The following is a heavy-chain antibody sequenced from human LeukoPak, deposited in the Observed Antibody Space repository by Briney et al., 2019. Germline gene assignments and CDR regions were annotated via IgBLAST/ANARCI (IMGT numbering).Heavy chain of an antibody. CDR1: GYTFTGYY. D-gene: IGHD3-3*01. Sequence: ASVKVSCKASGYTFTGYYMHWVRQAPGQGLEWMGWINPNSGGTNYAQKFQGRVTMTRDTSISTAYMELSRLRSDDTAVYYCARDPLYDFWSGYYGMDVWGQGTTVTVS. V-gene: IGHV1-2*02. CDR3: ARDPLYDFWSGYYGMDV. J-gene: IGHJ6*02. CDR2: INPNSGGT.